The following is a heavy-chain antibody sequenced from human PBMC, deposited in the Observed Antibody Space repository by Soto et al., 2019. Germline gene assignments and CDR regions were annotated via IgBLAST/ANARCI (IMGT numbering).Heavy chain of an antibody. V-gene: IGHV1-18*01. J-gene: IGHJ4*02. CDR1: GYTFTNFG. Sequence: QVQLVQSGAEVKKPGASVKVSCKTSGYTFTNFGISWVRQAPGQGLEWMGWISAYNGNTNYAQKFQGSGTMTTDTARRTAYMELRSLRSDDTAVYYCARGGTPIDSWGQGTLVTVSS. CDR3: ARGGTPIDS. CDR2: ISAYNGNT. D-gene: IGHD3-16*01.